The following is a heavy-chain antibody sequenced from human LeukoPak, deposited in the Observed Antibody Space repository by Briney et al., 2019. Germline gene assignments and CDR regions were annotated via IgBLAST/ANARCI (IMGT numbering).Heavy chain of an antibody. CDR3: ARVLYNWNDVFGY. CDR2: ISSSSSYI. V-gene: IGHV3-21*01. J-gene: IGHJ4*02. Sequence: GGSLRLSCAASGFAFSSYSMNWVRQAPGEGLEWVSSISSSSSYIYYADPVEGRFTISRDNAKNSLYLQMNSLRAEDTAVYYCARVLYNWNDVFGYWGQGTLVTVSS. D-gene: IGHD1-1*01. CDR1: GFAFSSYS.